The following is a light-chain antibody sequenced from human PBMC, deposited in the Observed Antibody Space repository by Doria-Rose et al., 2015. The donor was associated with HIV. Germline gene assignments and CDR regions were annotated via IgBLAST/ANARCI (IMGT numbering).Light chain of an antibody. Sequence: TQSPGTLSLSPGERATLSCRASQSFSSTYLAWYQQKLGQAPSLLIYDGSTRATGIPDRFSASGSGTDFTLTINRLEPEDFALYYRHQYGTSWTFGQGTKVEI. CDR3: HQYGTSWT. CDR2: DGS. CDR1: QSFSSTY. V-gene: IGKV3-20*01. J-gene: IGKJ1*01.